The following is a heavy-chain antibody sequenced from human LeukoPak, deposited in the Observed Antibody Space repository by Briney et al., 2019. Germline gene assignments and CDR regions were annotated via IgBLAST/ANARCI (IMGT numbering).Heavy chain of an antibody. CDR1: GFTFSSYS. CDR3: ATSSPYSGSYYDY. CDR2: ISSSSSTI. D-gene: IGHD1-26*01. Sequence: PGGSLRLSCAASGFTFSSYSMNWVRQAPGKGLEWVSYISSSSSTIYYADSVKGRFTISRDNAKNSLYLQMNSLRAEDTAVYYCATSSPYSGSYYDYWGQGTLVTVSS. V-gene: IGHV3-48*04. J-gene: IGHJ4*02.